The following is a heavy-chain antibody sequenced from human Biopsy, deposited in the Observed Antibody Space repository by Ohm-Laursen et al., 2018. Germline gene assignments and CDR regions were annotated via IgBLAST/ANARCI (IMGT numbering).Heavy chain of an antibody. CDR1: GDSISIYY. CDR2: FYYSGST. D-gene: IGHD3-3*01. V-gene: IGHV4-59*01. Sequence: GTLSLTCNVSGDSISIYYWSWIRQPPGKGLEWIGNFYYSGSTNYNPSLKSRITMSLDRSKSQVSLRMNSVTAADTAVYYCARARIKTSGVLIPETYYFDSWGQGTRVTVSS. J-gene: IGHJ4*02. CDR3: ARARIKTSGVLIPETYYFDS.